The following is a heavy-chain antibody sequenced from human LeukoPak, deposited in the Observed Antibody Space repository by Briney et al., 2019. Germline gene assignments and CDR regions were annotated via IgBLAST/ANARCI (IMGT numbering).Heavy chain of an antibody. CDR3: ARDYPPYDSSGYDAFDI. V-gene: IGHV1-18*01. Sequence: ASVKVSCKDSGYTFTSYGISGVREAPGQGLEWMGWTSAYNGNTNYAQKLQGRVTMTTDTSTSTAYMELRSLRSDDTAVYYCARDYPPYDSSGYDAFDIWGQGTMVTVSS. CDR1: GYTFTSYG. D-gene: IGHD3-22*01. J-gene: IGHJ3*02. CDR2: TSAYNGNT.